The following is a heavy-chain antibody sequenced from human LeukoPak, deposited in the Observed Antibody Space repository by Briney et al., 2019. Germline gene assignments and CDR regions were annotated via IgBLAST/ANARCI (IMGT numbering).Heavy chain of an antibody. CDR2: MNPNSGNT. Sequence: ASVKVSCKASGYTFTSYDINWVRQATGQGLEWMGWMNPNSGNTGCAQKFQGRVTMTRNTSISTAYMELSSLRSEDTAVYYCARQGAYSSAIGMGYWGQGTLVTVSS. D-gene: IGHD6-19*01. CDR3: ARQGAYSSAIGMGY. J-gene: IGHJ4*02. V-gene: IGHV1-8*01. CDR1: GYTFTSYD.